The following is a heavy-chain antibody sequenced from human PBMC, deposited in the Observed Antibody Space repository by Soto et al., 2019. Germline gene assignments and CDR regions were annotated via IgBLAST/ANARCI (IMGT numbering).Heavy chain of an antibody. V-gene: IGHV1-3*01. CDR3: ARNIFGGTTDY. CDR1: GYTFTNHA. D-gene: IGHD3-10*02. Sequence: ASVKVSCKASGYTFTNHAIHWVRQAPGQGLEWMGWINAGKGDTKYPQRFQGRVTITRDTSASTAYMELSSLRPEDTAVYYCARNIFGGTTDYRG. J-gene: IGHJ4*01. CDR2: INAGKGDT.